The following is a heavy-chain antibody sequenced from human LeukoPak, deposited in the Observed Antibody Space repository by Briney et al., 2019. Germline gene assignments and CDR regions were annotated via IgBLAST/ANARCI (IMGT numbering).Heavy chain of an antibody. J-gene: IGHJ2*01. CDR3: AKDRTVGASYWYFDL. D-gene: IGHD1-26*01. Sequence: GGSLRLSCAASGFTVSSNYMSWVRQAPGKGLEWVSVIYSGGSTYYADSVRGRFTISRDNSKNTLYLQMNTLRAEDTAIYYCAKDRTVGASYWYFDLWGRGTLVTVSS. V-gene: IGHV3-53*01. CDR1: GFTVSSNY. CDR2: IYSGGST.